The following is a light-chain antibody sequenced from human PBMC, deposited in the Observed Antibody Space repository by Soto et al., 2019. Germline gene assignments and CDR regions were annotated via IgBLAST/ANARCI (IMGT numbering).Light chain of an antibody. Sequence: VLTQSPATLSLSPGDSATLSCRASRSVSSYLAWYQQKPGQAPRLLIYGASNRATGIPDRFSGSGSGTDFTLTISRLEPEDFAVYYCQQYGSSGTVGQGTKVDIK. CDR2: GAS. V-gene: IGKV3-20*01. CDR1: RSVSSY. J-gene: IGKJ1*01. CDR3: QQYGSSGT.